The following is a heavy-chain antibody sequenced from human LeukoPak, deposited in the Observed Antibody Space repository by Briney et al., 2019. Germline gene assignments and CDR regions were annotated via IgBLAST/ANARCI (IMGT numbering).Heavy chain of an antibody. J-gene: IGHJ5*02. CDR1: GYTLTGYY. V-gene: IGHV1-2*02. D-gene: IGHD2-2*01. CDR2: INPNSGGT. CDR3: ATDIVVVPAAMPASDP. Sequence: ASVKVSCKASGYTLTGYYMHWVRQAPGQGLEWMGWINPNSGGTNYAQKFQGRVTMTRDTSISTAYMELSRLRSDDTAVYYYATDIVVVPAAMPASDPWGQGTLVTVSS.